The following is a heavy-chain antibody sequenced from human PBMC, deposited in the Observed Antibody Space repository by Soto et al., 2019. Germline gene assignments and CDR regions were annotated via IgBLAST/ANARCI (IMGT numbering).Heavy chain of an antibody. CDR1: GFIFSNYI. V-gene: IGHV3-48*02. D-gene: IGHD1-7*01. Sequence: GGSLILSCAGSGFIFSNYIMNWVRQAPGRGLEWVSYISSSSTNTYYAASVRGRFTISRDNAKNSLFLRMISLKDDDTAVYYCTRGTKGGSPPLWGRGTLVTVSS. CDR3: TRGTKGGSPPL. J-gene: IGHJ4*02. CDR2: ISSSSTNT.